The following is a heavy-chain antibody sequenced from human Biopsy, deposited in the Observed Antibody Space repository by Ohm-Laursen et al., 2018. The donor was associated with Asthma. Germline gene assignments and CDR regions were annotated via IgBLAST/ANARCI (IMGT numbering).Heavy chain of an antibody. D-gene: IGHD6-6*01. J-gene: IGHJ4*02. V-gene: IGHV3-30*03. CDR1: GLTFSNYA. CDR2: ISYDGNHK. CDR3: ARGKTWGRSYYFDY. Sequence: SLRLSCAASGLTFSNYAMSWVRQAPGKGLEWVAVISYDGNHKFYEDSVKGRFTISRDNSKNTLYLQVNSLRGDDTAVYYCARGKTWGRSYYFDYWGQGTLVTVSS.